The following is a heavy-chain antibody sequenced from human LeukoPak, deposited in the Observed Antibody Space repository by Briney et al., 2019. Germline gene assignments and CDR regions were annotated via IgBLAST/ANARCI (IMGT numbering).Heavy chain of an antibody. CDR1: GFTFRAYA. J-gene: IGHJ4*02. V-gene: IGHV3-23*01. CDR3: AKEALQSLRYSYISNFDC. CDR2: ISASGDTT. D-gene: IGHD5-18*01. Sequence: GGSLRLSCAASGFTFRAYAMSWARQAPGKGLEWVSGISASGDTTYYADSVKGRFTISRDNSENTIYLQMNTLRAEDTAVYFCAKEALQSLRYSYISNFDCWGQGTLVTVSS.